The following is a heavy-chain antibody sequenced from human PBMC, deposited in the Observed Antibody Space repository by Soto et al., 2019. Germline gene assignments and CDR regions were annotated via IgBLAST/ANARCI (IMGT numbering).Heavy chain of an antibody. CDR2: IIPIFGTT. V-gene: IGHV1-69*13. D-gene: IGHD5-18*01. CDR1: GGSFTYT. J-gene: IGHJ6*02. Sequence: SVKVSCKASGGSFTYTLSWVRQAPGQGLEWMGGIIPIFGTTNYAQKFQGRVTITADESTKTAYMELSTLRSEDTAVYYCARIHSHGTYGMDVWGQGTTVTSP. CDR3: ARIHSHGTYGMDV.